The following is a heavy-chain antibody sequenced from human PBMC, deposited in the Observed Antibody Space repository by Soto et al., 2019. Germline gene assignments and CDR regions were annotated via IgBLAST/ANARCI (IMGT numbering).Heavy chain of an antibody. CDR1: GFTFSIYA. V-gene: IGHV3-23*01. CDR3: AKAKPPRRYYYYGMDV. Sequence: PGGSLRLSCAASGFTFSIYAMSWVRQTPGKGLEWVSTISDSGESTYYADSVKGRFTISRDNSKNTLYLQMNSLRAEDTALYYCAKAKPPRRYYYYGMDVWGQGTTVTVSS. J-gene: IGHJ6*02. CDR2: ISDSGEST.